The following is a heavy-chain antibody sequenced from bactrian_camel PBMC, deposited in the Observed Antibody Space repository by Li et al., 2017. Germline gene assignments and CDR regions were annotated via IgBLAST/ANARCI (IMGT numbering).Heavy chain of an antibody. Sequence: HVQLVESGGGLVQPGGSLRLSCTASGFMSIDSDLGWYRQAPGNECELVALVSASGRTDYADSVKGRVTISKDNAKNTLYLHFNSLKPEDTAVYYCAADPSGFRNFTYWGQGTQVTVS. CDR2: VSASGRT. CDR3: AADPSGFRNFTY. D-gene: IGHD2*01. CDR1: GFMSIDSD. J-gene: IGHJ4*01. V-gene: IGHV3S53*01.